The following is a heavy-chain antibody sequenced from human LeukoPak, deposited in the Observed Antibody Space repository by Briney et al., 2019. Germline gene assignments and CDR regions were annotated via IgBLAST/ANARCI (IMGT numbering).Heavy chain of an antibody. D-gene: IGHD6-13*01. CDR1: GFTFSSHA. CDR2: IRVRGAST. CDR3: AILPWYRSGWYEVNY. Sequence: GGSLRLPCAAPGFTFSSHAMSWVRQAPRKGLDWVSGIRVRGASTYYAGSVEGRFTIYRHNSRNTLYLQMNSPRAENTAVYYCAILPWYRSGWYEVNYWGQGTLVTVSS. V-gene: IGHV3-23*01. J-gene: IGHJ4*02.